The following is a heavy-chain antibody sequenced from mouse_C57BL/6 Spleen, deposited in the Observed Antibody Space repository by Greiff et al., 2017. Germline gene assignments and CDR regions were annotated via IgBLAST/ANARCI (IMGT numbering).Heavy chain of an antibody. CDR3: ARWGVVARGYFDV. D-gene: IGHD1-1*01. Sequence: QVQLQQPGAELVQPGASVKLSCKASGYTFTSYWMHWVKQRPGQGLEWIGIIHPNSGSTNYNEKFKSKATLTVDKSSSTAYMQLSSLTSEDSAVYYCARWGVVARGYFDVWGTGTTVTVSS. CDR1: GYTFTSYW. CDR2: IHPNSGST. V-gene: IGHV1-64*01. J-gene: IGHJ1*03.